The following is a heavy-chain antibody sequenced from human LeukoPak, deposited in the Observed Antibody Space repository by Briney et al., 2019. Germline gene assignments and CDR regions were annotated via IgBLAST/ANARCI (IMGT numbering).Heavy chain of an antibody. CDR1: GGSFSGYY. D-gene: IGHD2-15*01. V-gene: IGHV4-34*01. Sequence: SETLSLTCAVYGGSFSGYYWSWIRQPPGKGLEWIGEINHSGSTNYNPSLKSRVTISVDTSKNQFSLKLSSVTAADTAVYYCDFWAAASKNCSGGSCSTFDYWGQGTLVTVSS. J-gene: IGHJ4*02. CDR2: INHSGST. CDR3: DFWAAASKNCSGGSCSTFDY.